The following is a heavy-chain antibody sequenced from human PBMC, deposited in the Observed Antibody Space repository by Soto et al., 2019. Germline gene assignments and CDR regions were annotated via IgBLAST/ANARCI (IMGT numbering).Heavy chain of an antibody. Sequence: PGGSLRLSCAASGFTFSSYAMSWVRQAPGKGLEWVSAISGSGGSTYYADSVKGRFTISRDNSKNTLYLQMNSLRAEDTAVYYCAKDGSDFWSGYFVPRYYYYGMDVWGQGTTVTVSS. CDR2: ISGSGGST. D-gene: IGHD3-3*01. J-gene: IGHJ6*02. V-gene: IGHV3-23*01. CDR1: GFTFSSYA. CDR3: AKDGSDFWSGYFVPRYYYYGMDV.